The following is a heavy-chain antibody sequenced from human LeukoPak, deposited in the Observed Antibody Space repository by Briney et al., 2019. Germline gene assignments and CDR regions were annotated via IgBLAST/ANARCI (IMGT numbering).Heavy chain of an antibody. V-gene: IGHV3-23*01. J-gene: IGHJ4*02. CDR1: GFTFSSYA. D-gene: IGHD2-15*01. CDR2: ISSSGGTT. CDR3: AKDGVVVVATFDY. Sequence: GGSLRLSCAASGFTFSSYAMSWVRQAPGKGLEWVSAISSSGGTTNYADSVKGRFTISRDNSKNTLYLQMNSLRAEDTAVYYCAKDGVVVVATFDYWGQGTLVTVSS.